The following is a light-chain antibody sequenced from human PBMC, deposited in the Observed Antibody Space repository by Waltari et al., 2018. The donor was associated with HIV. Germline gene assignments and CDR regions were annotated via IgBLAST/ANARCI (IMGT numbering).Light chain of an antibody. CDR3: QQYNNWPQT. CDR1: QSVSSN. CDR2: GAS. V-gene: IGKV3-15*01. Sequence: TMLTQSPATPSVSPGERATLSCRASQSVSSNLAWYQQKPGQAPRLLIYGASTRATAIPARVSGSGSGTDFTLTISSLQSEDIAIYYCQQYNNWPQTFGQGTKVEIK. J-gene: IGKJ1*01.